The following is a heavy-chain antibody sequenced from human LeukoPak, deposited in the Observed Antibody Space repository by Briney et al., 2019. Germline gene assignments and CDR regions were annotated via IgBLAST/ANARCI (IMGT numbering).Heavy chain of an antibody. D-gene: IGHD4-17*01. CDR3: AKSYGDYEPGGPYYYGMDV. Sequence: GGSLRLSCAASGFTLSSYGMHWVRQAPGKGLEWVAVISYDGSNKYYADSVKGRFTISRDNSKNTLYLQMNSLRAGDTAVYYCAKSYGDYEPGGPYYYGMDVWGQGTTVTVSS. CDR2: ISYDGSNK. CDR1: GFTLSSYG. V-gene: IGHV3-30*18. J-gene: IGHJ6*02.